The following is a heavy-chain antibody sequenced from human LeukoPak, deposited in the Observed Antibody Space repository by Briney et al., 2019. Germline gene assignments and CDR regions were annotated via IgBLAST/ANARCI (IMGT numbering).Heavy chain of an antibody. V-gene: IGHV3-21*04. J-gene: IGHJ4*02. CDR3: AKGGQYSSGTFDY. CDR2: ISSSSSYI. D-gene: IGHD6-19*01. CDR1: GFTFSSYS. Sequence: GGSLRLSCAASGFTFSSYSMNWVRQAPGKGLEWVSSISSSSSYIYYADSVKGRFTISRDNAKNSLYLQMNSLRAEDTALYYCAKGGQYSSGTFDYWGQGTLVTVSS.